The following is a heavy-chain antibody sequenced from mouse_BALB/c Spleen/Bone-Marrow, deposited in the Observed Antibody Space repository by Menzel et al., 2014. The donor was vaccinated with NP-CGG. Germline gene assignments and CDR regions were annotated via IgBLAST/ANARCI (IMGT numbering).Heavy chain of an antibody. D-gene: IGHD6-1*01. V-gene: IGHV7-3*02. J-gene: IGHJ3*01. CDR2: IRNKANGYTT. Sequence: DVKLVESGGGFIQPGNSLRLSRATSGFTFTDYYMTWVRQFPGKALEWMGFIRNKANGYTTEYNASVKGRFTISRDNSQSILYLQMNSLRAEDSAPYYCVRDEGLVRFAYWVKGLWSLSLQ. CDR1: GFTFTDYY. CDR3: VRDEGLVRFAY.